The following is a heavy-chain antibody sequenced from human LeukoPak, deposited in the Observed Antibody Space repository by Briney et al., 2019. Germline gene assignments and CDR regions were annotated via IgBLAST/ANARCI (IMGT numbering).Heavy chain of an antibody. CDR2: ISYDGSNK. CDR3: ARDRATLDYYDSSGVDY. D-gene: IGHD3-22*01. V-gene: IGHV3-30*19. J-gene: IGHJ4*02. CDR1: GFPFSSYG. Sequence: GGSLRLSCVASGFPFSSYGMHWVRQAPGKGLEWVAVISYDGSNKYYADSVKGRFTISRDNSKNTLYLQMNSLRAEDTAVYYCARDRATLDYYDSSGVDYWGQGTLVIVSS.